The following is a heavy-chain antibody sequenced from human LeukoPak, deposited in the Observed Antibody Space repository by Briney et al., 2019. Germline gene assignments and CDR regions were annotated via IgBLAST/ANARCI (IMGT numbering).Heavy chain of an antibody. D-gene: IGHD6-6*01. CDR3: ARLIGDRTIYDY. CDR1: GYTFRTYW. J-gene: IGHJ4*02. Sequence: GGSLRLSCAASGYTFRTYWMRWVRQAPGKGLEWVARINQGGSETYYVESVKGRFTISRDNAMNSFFLQMNSLRAEDTAVYYCARLIGDRTIYDYWGQGTLVTVSS. CDR2: INQGGSET. V-gene: IGHV3-7*01.